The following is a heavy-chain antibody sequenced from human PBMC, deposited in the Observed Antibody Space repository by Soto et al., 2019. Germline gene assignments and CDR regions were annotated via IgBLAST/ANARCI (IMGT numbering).Heavy chain of an antibody. D-gene: IGHD1-20*01. V-gene: IGHV2-5*02. J-gene: IGHJ5*02. CDR3: AHRDNYLFDP. CDR1: GFSLDTSAGG. Sequence: QITLKESGPTLVKPTQTLTLTCTFSGFSLDTSAGGVGWIRQPPGKALEWLAFIYWDDDKRYSPSLKSRLTITKDTSKNQVVLTITIMAPVDTATYHCAHRDNYLFDPWGQGTLVTVSS. CDR2: IYWDDDK.